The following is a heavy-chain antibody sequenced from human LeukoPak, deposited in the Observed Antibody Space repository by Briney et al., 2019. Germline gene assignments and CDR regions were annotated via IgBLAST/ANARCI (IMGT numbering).Heavy chain of an antibody. J-gene: IGHJ5*02. D-gene: IGHD3-10*01. CDR1: GFRFGNYA. CDR3: VKEFQFYVSGSFFNWFDP. Sequence: PGGSLRLYCSASGFRFGNYAMHWVRQAPGKGLEYVSTISSNGTRTYYGESVKGRFTISRDNSKNTLYLQMTSLRADDTAVYYCVKEFQFYVSGSFFNWFDPWGQGTLVTVSS. CDR2: ISSNGTRT. V-gene: IGHV3-64D*06.